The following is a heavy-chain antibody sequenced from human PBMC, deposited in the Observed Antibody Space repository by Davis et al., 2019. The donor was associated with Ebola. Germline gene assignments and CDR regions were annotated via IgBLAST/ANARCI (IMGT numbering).Heavy chain of an antibody. CDR3: ARDPPVLMVYAIPALYYGMDV. V-gene: IGHV3-30*03. J-gene: IGHJ6*02. D-gene: IGHD2-8*01. CDR2: ISYDGSNK. Sequence: GESLKISCAASGFTFSSYWMSWVRQAPGKGLEWVAVISYDGSNKYYADSVKGRFTISRDNSKNTLYLQMNSLRAEDTAVYYCARDPPVLMVYAIPALYYGMDVWGQGTTVTVSS. CDR1: GFTFSSYW.